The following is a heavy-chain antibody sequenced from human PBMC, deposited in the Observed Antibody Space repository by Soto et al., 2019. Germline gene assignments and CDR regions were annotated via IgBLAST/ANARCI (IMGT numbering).Heavy chain of an antibody. D-gene: IGHD3-3*01. Sequence: VASVKVSCKASGGTFSSYTISWVRQAPGQGLEWMGRIIPILGIANYAQKFQGRVTITADKSTSTAYMELSSLRSEDTAVYYCAREGVVLSKGPYYHYGMDFRGQGTTVTVSS. CDR3: AREGVVLSKGPYYHYGMDF. CDR2: IIPILGIA. V-gene: IGHV1-69*04. CDR1: GGTFSSYT. J-gene: IGHJ6*02.